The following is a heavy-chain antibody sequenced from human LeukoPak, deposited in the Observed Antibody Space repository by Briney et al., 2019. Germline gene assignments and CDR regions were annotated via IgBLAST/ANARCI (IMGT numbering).Heavy chain of an antibody. D-gene: IGHD6-19*01. V-gene: IGHV3-23*01. J-gene: IGHJ4*02. Sequence: PGGSLRLSCAASGFTFSIYAMSWVRQAPGKGLEWVSAISGSGGTAYYADSVKGRFTISRDNSKNTLYLQMNSLRAEDTAVYYCARANSYGYSSGAFDYWGQGTLVTVSS. CDR1: GFTFSIYA. CDR2: ISGSGGTA. CDR3: ARANSYGYSSGAFDY.